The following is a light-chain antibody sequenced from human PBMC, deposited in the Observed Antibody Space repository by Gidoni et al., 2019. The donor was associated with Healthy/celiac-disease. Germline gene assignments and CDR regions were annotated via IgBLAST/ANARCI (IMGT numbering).Light chain of an antibody. J-gene: IGLJ1*01. V-gene: IGLV3-25*02. CDR1: ALPKQY. CDR3: QSADSSGTYYV. Sequence: SYELTQPSSVSVSPGQTARITCYGDALPKQYAYWYQQKPGQAPVLVIYKNSERPSGIPERFSGSTSGTTVTLTISGVQAEDEADYYCQSADSSGTYYVFGTGTKVTVL. CDR2: KNS.